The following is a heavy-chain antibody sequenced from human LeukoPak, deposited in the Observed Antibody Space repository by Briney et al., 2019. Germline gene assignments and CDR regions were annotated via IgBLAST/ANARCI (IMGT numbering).Heavy chain of an antibody. D-gene: IGHD6-19*01. J-gene: IGHJ4*02. Sequence: SETLSLTCTVSGGSISSYYWSWIRQPPGKGLEWIGEIYYSGSTNYNPSLKSRVTISVDTSNNQFSLQLSSVPAATTAVYYCARERYSSGWYGDYFDYWGQGTLVTVSS. CDR1: GGSISSYY. CDR2: IYYSGST. CDR3: ARERYSSGWYGDYFDY. V-gene: IGHV4-59*01.